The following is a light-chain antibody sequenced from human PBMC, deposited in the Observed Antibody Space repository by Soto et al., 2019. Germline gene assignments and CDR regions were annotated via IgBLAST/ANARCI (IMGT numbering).Light chain of an antibody. J-gene: IGLJ2*01. CDR3: SSYRSSSPLVV. CDR2: DVS. Sequence: QSALTQPASVSGSPGQSIIISCTGTISDVGDYNYVSWYQQHPDKAPKLMIYDVSNRPSGVSNRFSGSKSGNTASLTISGLHPEDEADYYCSSYRSSSPLVVFGGGTKLTVL. CDR1: ISDVGDYNY. V-gene: IGLV2-14*01.